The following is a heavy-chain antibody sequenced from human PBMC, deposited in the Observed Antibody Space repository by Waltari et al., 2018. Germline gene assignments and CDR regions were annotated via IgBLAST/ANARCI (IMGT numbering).Heavy chain of an antibody. CDR2: ISYDGTNK. D-gene: IGHD6-19*01. CDR1: GFTFNAYA. Sequence: QMRLVESGGGAVQPGRSLRLSCEASGFTFNAYAIHWVRQAPGKGLEWVAVISYDGTNKYYADSVKVRFTVSRDTSTNTLYLQMNSLTTEDTATYYCAKAAVAGRWDWYFDLWGRGTLVTVSS. CDR3: AKAAVAGRWDWYFDL. J-gene: IGHJ2*01. V-gene: IGHV3-30*01.